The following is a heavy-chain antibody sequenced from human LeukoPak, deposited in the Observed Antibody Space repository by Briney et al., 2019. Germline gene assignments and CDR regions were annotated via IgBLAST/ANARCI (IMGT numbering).Heavy chain of an antibody. V-gene: IGHV6-1*01. CDR2: TYYISKWYN. CDR1: GDSVSTTGAA. CDR3: TRDLKGARETMVTGFSWCFDL. D-gene: IGHD5-18*01. Sequence: SQALSLTCAISGDSVSTTGAAWNWIRQSPSRGLEWLGRTYYISKWYNDYAISVKSRMSINADTSKNQFSLQLNSVTPEDTAVYYCTRDLKGARETMVTGFSWCFDLWGRGTLVTVSS. J-gene: IGHJ2*01.